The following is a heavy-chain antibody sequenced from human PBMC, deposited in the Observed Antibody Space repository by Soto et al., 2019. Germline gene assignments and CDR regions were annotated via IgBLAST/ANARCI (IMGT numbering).Heavy chain of an antibody. CDR2: ISRYGDFT. Sequence: EVQLLESGGDLIQPGGSLRLSCAASGFTFNIYAMTWVRQAPGKGLEWVSAISRYGDFTYYADSVEGRFTISRDNSKNTLYLQMNSLSAEDTALYYCAKDMYFAHDSRGYLFDNWGQGTLVTVSS. J-gene: IGHJ4*02. CDR1: GFTFNIYA. D-gene: IGHD3-22*01. CDR3: AKDMYFAHDSRGYLFDN. V-gene: IGHV3-23*01.